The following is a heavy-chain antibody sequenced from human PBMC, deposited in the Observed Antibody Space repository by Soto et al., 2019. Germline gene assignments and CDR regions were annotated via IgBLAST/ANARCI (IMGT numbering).Heavy chain of an antibody. CDR2: IYWDDDK. V-gene: IGHV2-5*02. D-gene: IGHD2-21*02. Sequence: QITLKESGPSLVKPTQTLTLTCTFSGFSLSTGGVGVGWIRQPPGKALEWLALIYWDDDKRYSPSLRSRLTVTKETSKNRVVLTMTNMDPVDTAKYYCAHSRCGGDCLQSCSSHYYYGMDVWGQGTTVTVSS. CDR1: GFSLSTGGVG. J-gene: IGHJ6*02. CDR3: AHSRCGGDCLQSCSSHYYYGMDV.